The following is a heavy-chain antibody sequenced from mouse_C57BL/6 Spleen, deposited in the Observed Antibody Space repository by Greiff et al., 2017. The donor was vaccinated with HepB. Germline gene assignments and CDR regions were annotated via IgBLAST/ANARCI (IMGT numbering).Heavy chain of an antibody. D-gene: IGHD3-2*02. CDR1: GYTFTDYY. CDR3: ARDSSGYVRYAMDY. Sequence: EVQLQQSGPELVKPGASVKISCKASGYTFTDYYMNWVKQSHGKSLEWIGDINPNNGGTSYNQKFKGKATLTVDKSSSTAYMELRSLTSEDSAVYYCARDSSGYVRYAMDYWGQGTSVTVSS. CDR2: INPNNGGT. J-gene: IGHJ4*01. V-gene: IGHV1-26*01.